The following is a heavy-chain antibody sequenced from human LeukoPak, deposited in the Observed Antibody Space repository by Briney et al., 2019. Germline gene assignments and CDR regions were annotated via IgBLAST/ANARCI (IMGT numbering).Heavy chain of an antibody. CDR3: AKDPVVVKWHYFDY. Sequence: GGSLRLSCAASGFTFSSYGMHWVRQAPGKGLEWVAFIRYDGSNKYYADSVKGRFTISRDNSKNTLYLQMNSLRAEDTAVCYCAKDPVVVKWHYFDYWGQGTLVTVSS. CDR1: GFTFSSYG. J-gene: IGHJ4*02. V-gene: IGHV3-30*02. CDR2: IRYDGSNK. D-gene: IGHD3-22*01.